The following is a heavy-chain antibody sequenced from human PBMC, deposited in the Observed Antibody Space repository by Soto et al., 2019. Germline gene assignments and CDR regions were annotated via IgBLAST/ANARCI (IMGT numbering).Heavy chain of an antibody. D-gene: IGHD6-13*01. CDR3: ARDRIAAARSCYYYGMDV. CDR1: GFTVSSNY. J-gene: IGHJ6*02. V-gene: IGHV3-53*01. CDR2: IYSGGST. Sequence: GGSLRLSCAASGFTVSSNYMSWVRQAPGKGLEWVSVIYSGGSTYYADSVKGRFTISRDNSKNTLYLQMNSLRAEDTAVYYCARDRIAAARSCYYYGMDVWGQGTTVTVSS.